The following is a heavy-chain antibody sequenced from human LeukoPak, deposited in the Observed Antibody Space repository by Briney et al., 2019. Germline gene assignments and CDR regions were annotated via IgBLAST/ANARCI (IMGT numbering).Heavy chain of an antibody. V-gene: IGHV4-61*02. J-gene: IGHJ3*02. Sequence: PSETLSLTCSVSGDSMTRDNYYWSWLRQPAGKGLEWLGRIFASGTVSYNPSLKSRVTISVDTSKNQFSLKLSSVTAADTAVYYCANTIWFGKSLNVFDIWGQGKMVTVSS. CDR3: ANTIWFGKSLNVFDI. CDR2: IFASGTV. D-gene: IGHD3-10*01. CDR1: GDSMTRDNYY.